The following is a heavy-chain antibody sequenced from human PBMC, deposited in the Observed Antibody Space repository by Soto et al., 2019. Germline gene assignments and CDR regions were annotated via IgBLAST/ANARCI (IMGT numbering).Heavy chain of an antibody. D-gene: IGHD3-10*01. CDR2: IYPGDSDT. J-gene: IGHJ3*02. Sequence: GESLKISCKGSGYSFTSYWIGWVRQMPGKGLEWMGIIYPGDSDTRYSPSFQGQVTTSADKSISTAYLQWSSLKASDTAMYYCASRTYYGSGSYFSDAFDIWGQGTMVTVSS. CDR1: GYSFTSYW. V-gene: IGHV5-51*01. CDR3: ASRTYYGSGSYFSDAFDI.